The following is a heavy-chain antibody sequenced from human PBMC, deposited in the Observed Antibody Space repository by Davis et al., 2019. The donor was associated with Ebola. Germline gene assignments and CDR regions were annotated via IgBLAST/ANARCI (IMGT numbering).Heavy chain of an antibody. J-gene: IGHJ4*02. CDR2: INHSGST. CDR3: ARVPDYGGRFDY. V-gene: IGHV4-34*01. CDR1: GGSFSGYY. D-gene: IGHD4-23*01. Sequence: GSLRLSCAAYGGSFSGYYWSWIRQPPGKGLEWIGEINHSGSTNYNPSLKSPVTISVDTSKNQFSLKLSSVTAADTAVYYCARVPDYGGRFDYWGQGTLVTVSS.